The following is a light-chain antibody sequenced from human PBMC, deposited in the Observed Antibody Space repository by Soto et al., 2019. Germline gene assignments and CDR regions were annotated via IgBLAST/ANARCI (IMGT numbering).Light chain of an antibody. CDR3: QSYDRSLSGYVV. V-gene: IGLV1-40*01. CDR2: GNS. J-gene: IGLJ2*01. CDR1: SSNIGACYD. Sequence: QAVLTQPPSVSGAPGQRVTISCTGSSSNIGACYDVHWYQQLPGTAPKLLIYGNSNRPSGVPDRFSGSKSGTSASLAITGLQAEDEADYYCQSYDRSLSGYVVFGGGTKLTVL.